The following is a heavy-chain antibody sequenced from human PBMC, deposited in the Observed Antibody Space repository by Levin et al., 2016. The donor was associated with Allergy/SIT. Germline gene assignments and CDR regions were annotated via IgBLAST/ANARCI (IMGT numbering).Heavy chain of an antibody. V-gene: IGHV3-23*01. CDR2: ITGSGGST. CDR3: ARSFMTTVISYFDY. J-gene: IGHJ4*02. CDR1: GFTFSNYA. Sequence: GGSLRLSCAASGFTFSNYAMSWVRQAPGKGLEWVSGITGSGGSTYYADSVKGRFTVSRDSSKSTLYLQMNSLRAKDTAIYYCARSFMTTVISYFDYWGQGTLVTVSS. D-gene: IGHD4-17*01.